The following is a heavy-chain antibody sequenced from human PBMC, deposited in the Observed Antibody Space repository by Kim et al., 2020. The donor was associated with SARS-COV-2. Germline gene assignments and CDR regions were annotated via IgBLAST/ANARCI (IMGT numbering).Heavy chain of an antibody. Sequence: TRYSPSLKSRLTITKDTSKNQVVLTMTNMDPVDTATYFCAHSTSPRILDHWGQGTLVTVSS. CDR3: AHSTSPRILDH. D-gene: IGHD2-15*01. V-gene: IGHV2-5*01. J-gene: IGHJ4*02. CDR2: T.